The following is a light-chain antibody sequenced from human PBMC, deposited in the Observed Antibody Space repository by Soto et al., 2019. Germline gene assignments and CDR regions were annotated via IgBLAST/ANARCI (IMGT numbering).Light chain of an antibody. CDR2: GAS. CDR3: QQFQKWPLT. J-gene: IGKJ4*01. Sequence: EIVMTQSPATVSVSPGERATLSCRASESANSNLAWYQQKPGQAPRLLIYGASTRAPGIPARFSGSGSGTELTLTISSLQSEGFAVYYCQQFQKWPLTFGGGTKVEI. V-gene: IGKV3-15*01. CDR1: ESANSN.